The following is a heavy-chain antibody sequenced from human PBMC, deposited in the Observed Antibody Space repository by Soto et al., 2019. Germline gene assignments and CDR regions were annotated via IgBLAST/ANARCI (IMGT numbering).Heavy chain of an antibody. CDR2: IIPIFGTA. D-gene: IGHD3-22*01. CDR3: ARARPPAYDSSGHHYYYYGMDV. J-gene: IGHJ6*02. V-gene: IGHV1-69*13. Sequence: SVKVSCKASGGTFSSYAISWVRQAPGQGLEWMGGIIPIFGTANYAQKFQGRVTITADESTSTAYMELSSLRSEDTAVYYCARARPPAYDSSGHHYYYYGMDVWGQGTTVTVSS. CDR1: GGTFSSYA.